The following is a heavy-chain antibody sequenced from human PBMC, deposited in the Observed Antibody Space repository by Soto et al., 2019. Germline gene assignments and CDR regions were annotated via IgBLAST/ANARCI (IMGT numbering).Heavy chain of an antibody. CDR2: IYYSGGT. J-gene: IGHJ6*02. CDR3: ARVGPRITIFGVVIFPPNYYYYGMDV. D-gene: IGHD3-3*01. V-gene: IGHV4-61*08. CDR1: GGSISSGDYY. Sequence: SETLSLTCTVSGGSISSGDYYWSWIRQPPGKGLEWIGYIYYSGGTNYNPSLKSRVTISVDTSKNQFSLKLSSVTAADTAVYYCARVGPRITIFGVVIFPPNYYYYGMDVWGQGTTVTVSS.